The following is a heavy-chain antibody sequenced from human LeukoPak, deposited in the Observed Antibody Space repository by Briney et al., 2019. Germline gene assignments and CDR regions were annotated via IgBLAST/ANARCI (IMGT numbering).Heavy chain of an antibody. CDR3: ARDRYSSSSYYYYMDV. CDR1: GFTFSSYA. CDR2: ISGSGGST. Sequence: GGSLRLSCAASGFTFSSYAMSWVRQAPGKGLEWVSAISGSGGSTYYADSVKGRFTISRDNSKKTLYLQMNSLRAEDTAVYYCARDRYSSSSYYYYMDVWGKGTTITVSS. D-gene: IGHD6-6*01. J-gene: IGHJ6*03. V-gene: IGHV3-23*01.